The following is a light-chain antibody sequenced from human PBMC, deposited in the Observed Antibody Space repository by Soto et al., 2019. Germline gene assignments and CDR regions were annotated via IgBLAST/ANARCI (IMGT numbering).Light chain of an antibody. Sequence: ELVLTQSPVALSLSSGERATLSCRASQSVSSTLLTWYQQKPGQAPRLLIYGVSSRATGIPVRVSGSGSGTVFNLSISRVVPEDCAVYFCQRYGDSSWTFGQGSRVEIK. CDR1: QSVSSTL. V-gene: IGKV3-20*01. CDR3: QRYGDSSWT. J-gene: IGKJ1*01. CDR2: GVS.